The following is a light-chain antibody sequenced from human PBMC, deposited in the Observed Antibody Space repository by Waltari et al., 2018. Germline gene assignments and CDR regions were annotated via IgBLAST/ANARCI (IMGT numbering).Light chain of an antibody. Sequence: SHDLTQPPSVSVSPGQTARITCSGDALPKQYAYWFQKKPGQAPVLVIYKETVRPSGIPERFSGSSSGTTVTLTISGVQADDEADYYCQSADISSSYRVFGGGTKLSVL. CDR3: QSADISSSYRV. CDR2: KET. V-gene: IGLV3-25*03. CDR1: ALPKQY. J-gene: IGLJ3*02.